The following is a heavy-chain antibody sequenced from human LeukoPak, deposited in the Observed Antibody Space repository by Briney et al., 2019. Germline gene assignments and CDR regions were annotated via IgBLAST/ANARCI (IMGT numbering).Heavy chain of an antibody. J-gene: IGHJ4*02. Sequence: PSETLSLTCTVSGGSISSYYWSWIRQPPGKGLEWIGYIYYSGSTNYNPSLKSRVTISVDTSKNQFSLKLSSVTAADTAVYYCARVLRLGIFFDYWGQGTLVTVSS. V-gene: IGHV4-59*01. D-gene: IGHD3-3*01. CDR3: ARVLRLGIFFDY. CDR1: GGSISSYY. CDR2: IYYSGST.